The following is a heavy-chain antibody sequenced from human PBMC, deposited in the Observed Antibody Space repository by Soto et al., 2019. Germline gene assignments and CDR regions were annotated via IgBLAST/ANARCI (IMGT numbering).Heavy chain of an antibody. CDR3: ARSPELLWFGQNEDYGMDV. D-gene: IGHD3-10*01. CDR1: GGNVSSNSAA. CDR2: TYYRSKWYN. J-gene: IGHJ6*02. V-gene: IGHV6-1*01. Sequence: PSPTLSLTGASSGGNVSSNSAAWNWIRQSPSRGLEWLGRTYYRSKWYNDYAVSVKSRITINPDTSKNQFSLQLNSVTPEDTAVYYCARSPELLWFGQNEDYGMDVWGQGTTVTVSS.